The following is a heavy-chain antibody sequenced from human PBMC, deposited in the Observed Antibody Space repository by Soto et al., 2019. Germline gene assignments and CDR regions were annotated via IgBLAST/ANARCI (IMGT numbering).Heavy chain of an antibody. CDR2: ISWDGGTT. CDR3: AQQVRGIAGANFDS. Sequence: GGSLRLSCTASEFTFDDYAMHWVRQAPGKGLEWVSVISWDGGTTYYAASVRGRFTNSRDNNKNSLYLQMNSLRTEDTALYYCAQQVRGIAGANFDSWGQGTLVTVSS. D-gene: IGHD6-13*01. J-gene: IGHJ4*02. CDR1: EFTFDDYA. V-gene: IGHV3-43*01.